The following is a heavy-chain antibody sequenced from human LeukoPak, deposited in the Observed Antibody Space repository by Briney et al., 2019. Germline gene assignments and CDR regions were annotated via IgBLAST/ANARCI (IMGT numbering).Heavy chain of an antibody. CDR3: ARPLGASDAFDI. D-gene: IGHD1-26*01. CDR1: GFTFSSYW. CDR2: IKQDGSEK. Sequence: QPGRSLRLSCAASGFTFSSYWMSWVRQAPGKGLEWVANIKQDGSEKYYVDSVKGRFTISRDNAKNSLYLQMNSLRAEDTAVYYCARPLGASDAFDIWGQGTMVTVAS. J-gene: IGHJ3*02. V-gene: IGHV3-7*01.